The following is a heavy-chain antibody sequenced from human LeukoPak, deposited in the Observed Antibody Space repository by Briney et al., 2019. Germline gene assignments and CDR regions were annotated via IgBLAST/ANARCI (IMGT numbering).Heavy chain of an antibody. J-gene: IGHJ3*02. D-gene: IGHD1-26*01. CDR1: GFTFDDYA. Sequence: PGRSLRLSCAASGFTFDDYAMHWVRQAPGKGLEWDSGITWNSGSIAYADSVKGRFTISRDNAKNSLYLQMNSLRAEDTALYYCAKDRSGSYYDAFNMWGQGTMVTVSS. CDR3: AKDRSGSYYDAFNM. V-gene: IGHV3-9*01. CDR2: ITWNSGSI.